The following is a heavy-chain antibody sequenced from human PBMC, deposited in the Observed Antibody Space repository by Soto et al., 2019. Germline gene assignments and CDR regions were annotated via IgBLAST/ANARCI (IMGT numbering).Heavy chain of an antibody. D-gene: IGHD2-21*02. J-gene: IGHJ5*02. CDR2: IYYSGST. V-gene: IGHV4-39*01. CDR3: ARHPSDFWFDP. CDR1: GGSISSSSYF. Sequence: QLQLQESGPGLVKPSETLSLTCSVSGGSISSSSYFWGWIRQPPGKGLEWIGSIYYSGSTYYNPSLKXRXTXSXXTSKSQFSLKLSSVTAADTAVYYCARHPSDFWFDPWGQGTLVTVSS.